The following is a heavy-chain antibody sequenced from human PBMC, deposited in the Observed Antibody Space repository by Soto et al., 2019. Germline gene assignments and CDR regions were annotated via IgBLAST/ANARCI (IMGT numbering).Heavy chain of an antibody. CDR2: IWYDGSNK. V-gene: IGHV3-33*01. CDR3: ARADTVVTAIDY. CDR1: GFTFSSYG. Sequence: QVQLVESGGGVVQPGRSLRLSCAASGFTFSSYGMHWVRQAPGKGLERVAVIWYDGSNKYYADSVKGRFTISRDNSKNTLYLQMNSLRAEDTAVYYCARADTVVTAIDYWGQGTLVTVSS. J-gene: IGHJ4*02. D-gene: IGHD2-21*02.